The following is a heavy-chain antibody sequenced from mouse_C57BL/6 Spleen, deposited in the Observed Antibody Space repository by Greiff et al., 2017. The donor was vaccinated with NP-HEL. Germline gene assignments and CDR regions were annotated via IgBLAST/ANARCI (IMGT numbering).Heavy chain of an antibody. Sequence: EVKLMESGEGLVKPGGSLKLSCAASGFTFSSYAMSWVRQTPEKRLEWVAYISSGGDYIYYADTVKGRFTISRDNARNTLYLQMSSLKSEDTAMYYCTRDADYPPWFAYWGQGTLVTVSA. CDR1: GFTFSSYA. D-gene: IGHD2-4*01. V-gene: IGHV5-9-1*02. CDR2: ISSGGDYI. J-gene: IGHJ3*01. CDR3: TRDADYPPWFAY.